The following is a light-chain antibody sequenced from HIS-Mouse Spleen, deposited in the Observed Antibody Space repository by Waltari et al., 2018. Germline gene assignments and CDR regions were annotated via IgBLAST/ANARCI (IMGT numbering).Light chain of an antibody. J-gene: IGLJ3*02. V-gene: IGLV2-23*01. Sequence: QSALTQPASVSGSPGQSINISCTGTSRDVGSYNLFSWYQQHPGKAPKLMIYEGSTRPSGVSNRFSGSKSGNTASLTISGLQAEDEADYYCCSYAGSSTWVFGGGTKLTVL. CDR2: EGS. CDR1: SRDVGSYNL. CDR3: CSYAGSSTWV.